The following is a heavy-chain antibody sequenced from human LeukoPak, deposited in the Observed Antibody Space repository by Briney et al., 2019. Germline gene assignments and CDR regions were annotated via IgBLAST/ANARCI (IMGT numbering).Heavy chain of an antibody. CDR3: ARGGIQVSGIDEFDY. V-gene: IGHV3-13*01. J-gene: IGHJ4*02. D-gene: IGHD6-19*01. Sequence: GGSLRLSCAASGFTFIDYDMHWARQVIGKGLEWVSAIGIRGDTLYSGSVKGRFTISRENAESSLYLQMNSLRAEDTAVYYCARGGIQVSGIDEFDYWGQGTLVTVSS. CDR1: GFTFIDYD. CDR2: IGIRGDT.